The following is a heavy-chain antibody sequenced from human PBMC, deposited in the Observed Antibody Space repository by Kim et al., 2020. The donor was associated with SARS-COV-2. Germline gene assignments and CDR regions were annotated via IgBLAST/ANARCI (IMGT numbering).Heavy chain of an antibody. V-gene: IGHV3-23*01. CDR2: ISGSGGST. Sequence: GGSLRLSCAASGFTFSSYAMSWVRQAPGKGLEWVSAISGSGGSTYYADSVKGRFTISRDNSKNTLYLQMNSLRAEDTAVYYCAKDGIIVVVVAATPGAFDIWGQGTMVTVSS. CDR3: AKDGIIVVVVAATPGAFDI. CDR1: GFTFSSYA. J-gene: IGHJ3*02. D-gene: IGHD2-15*01.